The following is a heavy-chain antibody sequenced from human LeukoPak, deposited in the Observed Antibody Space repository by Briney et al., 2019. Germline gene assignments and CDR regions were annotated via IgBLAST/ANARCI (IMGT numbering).Heavy chain of an antibody. V-gene: IGHV1-2*02. Sequence: ASVKVSCKASGYTFTSYYMHWVRQAPGQGLEWMGWINPNSGGTNYAQKFQGRVTMTRDTSISTAYMELSRLRSDDTAVYYCARQPEYSSSGYGYWGQGTLVTVSS. CDR2: INPNSGGT. D-gene: IGHD6-13*01. CDR1: GYTFTSYY. CDR3: ARQPEYSSSGYGY. J-gene: IGHJ4*02.